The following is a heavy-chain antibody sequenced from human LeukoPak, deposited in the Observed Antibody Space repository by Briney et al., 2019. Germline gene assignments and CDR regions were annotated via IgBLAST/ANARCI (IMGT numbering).Heavy chain of an antibody. V-gene: IGHV3-49*04. D-gene: IGHD3-16*01. Sequence: GGSLRLSCAGSGFTFGDSEMTWVRQAPGKGLEWVGFIRSKAHGGTPEYAASVKGRFTISRDDSKSIAYLQMSSLKTEDTAVYYCTRNGLSRYYATSCNLDYWGRGTLVTVSS. CDR1: GFTFGDSE. CDR2: IRSKAHGGTP. CDR3: TRNGLSRYYATSCNLDY. J-gene: IGHJ4*02.